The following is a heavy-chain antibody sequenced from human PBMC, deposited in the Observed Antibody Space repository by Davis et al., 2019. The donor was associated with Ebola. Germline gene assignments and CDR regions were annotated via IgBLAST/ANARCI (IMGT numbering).Heavy chain of an antibody. Sequence: ASVKVSCKVSGYTLTELSMHWVRQALGKGLEWMGGFDPEDGETIYAQKFQGRVTMTEDTSTDTAYMELSSLRSEDTAVYYCATSHSHLGGAYYFDYWGQGTLVTVSS. J-gene: IGHJ4*02. CDR3: ATSHSHLGGAYYFDY. CDR2: FDPEDGET. CDR1: GYTLTELS. V-gene: IGHV1-24*01. D-gene: IGHD2-21*01.